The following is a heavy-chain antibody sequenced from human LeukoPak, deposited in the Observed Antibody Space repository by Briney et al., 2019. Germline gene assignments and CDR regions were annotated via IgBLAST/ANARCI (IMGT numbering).Heavy chain of an antibody. CDR2: INPNSGGA. CDR3: VREGRGGGLLKAYCSGGSCYGH. CDR1: GYTFTGYY. Sequence: ASVKVSCKASGYTFTGYYMHWVRQAPGQGLEWMGWINPNSGGANYAQKFQGRVTMTRDMSISTAYMELSRLKSDDTAVYYCVREGRGGGLLKAYCSGGSCYGHWGQGTLVTVSS. V-gene: IGHV1-2*02. D-gene: IGHD2-15*01. J-gene: IGHJ4*02.